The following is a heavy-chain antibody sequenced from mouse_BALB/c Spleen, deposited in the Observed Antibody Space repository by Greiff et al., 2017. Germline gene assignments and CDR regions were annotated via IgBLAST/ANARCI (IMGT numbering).Heavy chain of an antibody. CDR1: GFSLSTSGMG. V-gene: IGHV8-12*01. J-gene: IGHJ1*01. D-gene: IGHD1-1*01. CDR3: ARRIYYYGSSYWYFDV. Sequence: QVTLKESGPGILQPSQTLSLTCSFSGFSLSTSGMGVSWIRQPSGKGLEWLAHIYWDDDKRYNPSLKSRLTISKDTSSNQVFLKITSVDTADTATYYCARRIYYYGSSYWYFDVWGAGTTVTVSS. CDR2: IYWDDDK.